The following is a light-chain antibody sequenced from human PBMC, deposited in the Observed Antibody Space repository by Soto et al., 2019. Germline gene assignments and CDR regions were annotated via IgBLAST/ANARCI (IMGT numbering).Light chain of an antibody. CDR3: QQYNNYFRT. CDR1: QSINNY. J-gene: IGKJ1*01. CDR2: DAS. V-gene: IGKV1-5*01. Sequence: DIQMTQSPSTLSASVGDRVTITCRASQSINNYLAWYQQRPGVPPKLLIYDASSVESGVPSRFSGSGSGTEFTLTISSLQPDDFATYYCQQYNNYFRTFGQGTKVEI.